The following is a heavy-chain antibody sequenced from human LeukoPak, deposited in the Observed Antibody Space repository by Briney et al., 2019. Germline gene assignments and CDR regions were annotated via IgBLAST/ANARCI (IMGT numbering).Heavy chain of an antibody. D-gene: IGHD3-3*01. V-gene: IGHV1-69*01. CDR3: AREGLWSGYNYYYYYMDV. CDR1: GGTFSSYA. Sequence: SVKVSCKASGGTFSSYAISWVRQAPGQGLEWMGGIIPIFGTANYAQEFQGRVTITADESTSTAYMELSSLRSEDTAVYYCAREGLWSGYNYYYYYMDVWGKGTTVTVSS. J-gene: IGHJ6*03. CDR2: IIPIFGTA.